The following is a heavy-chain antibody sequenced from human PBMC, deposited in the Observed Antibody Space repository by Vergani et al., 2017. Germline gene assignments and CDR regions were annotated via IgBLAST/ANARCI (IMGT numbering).Heavy chain of an antibody. Sequence: QVKLQESGPGLLKPSQTLSLTCTVSGESIRSGSHHWSWIRQPAGKGAEWIGHIHTGGSTDLNPSFKSRVSISVDTSKSQFSLKLNSVTVADTAVYYCARSRPYCTSGSCPAIWGQGTLVTVSS. D-gene: IGHD2-15*01. CDR2: IHTGGST. CDR1: GESIRSGSHH. V-gene: IGHV4-61*02. J-gene: IGHJ4*02. CDR3: ARSRPYCTSGSCPAI.